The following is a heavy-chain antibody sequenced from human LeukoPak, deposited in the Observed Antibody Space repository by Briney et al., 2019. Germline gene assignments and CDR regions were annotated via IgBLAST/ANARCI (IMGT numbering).Heavy chain of an antibody. CDR3: ARGDSSSWYVGWFYYYGMDV. D-gene: IGHD6-13*01. Sequence: GGSLRLSCTASGFTFSSYSMNWVRQAPGKGLEWVAVISYDGSNKYYADSVKGRFTISRDNSKNTLYLQMNSLRAEDTAVYYCARGDSSSWYVGWFYYYGMDVWGQGTTVTVSS. CDR1: GFTFSSYS. V-gene: IGHV3-30*03. J-gene: IGHJ6*02. CDR2: ISYDGSNK.